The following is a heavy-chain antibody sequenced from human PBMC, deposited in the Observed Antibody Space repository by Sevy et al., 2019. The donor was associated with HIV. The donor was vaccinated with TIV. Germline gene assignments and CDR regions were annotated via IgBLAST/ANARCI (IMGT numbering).Heavy chain of an antibody. Sequence: LTCAASGFPFSSYAMSWVRQAPGKGLEWVSTISGSGGSAYYADSVKGRFTISRDNSKNTLFLQMHSLRAEDTAVYYCAKGLRGTTTNNWFDPWGQGTLVTVSS. D-gene: IGHD4-17*01. CDR1: GFPFSSYA. CDR2: ISGSGGSA. V-gene: IGHV3-23*01. J-gene: IGHJ5*02. CDR3: AKGLRGTTTNNWFDP.